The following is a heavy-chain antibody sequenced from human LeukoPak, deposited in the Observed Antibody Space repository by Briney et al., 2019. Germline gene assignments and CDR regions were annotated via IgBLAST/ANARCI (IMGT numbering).Heavy chain of an antibody. CDR1: GYSFTTYG. Sequence: ASVTVSCKASGYSFTTYGFSWMRQAPGQGLGWMGIIAYNGNTYYAENLQGRVTMTTDSSTNTAYMELRNLRSDDTAVYYCARYSSSWYLYDYWGQGTLVTVSS. J-gene: IGHJ4*02. CDR2: IAYNGNT. V-gene: IGHV1-18*01. CDR3: ARYSSSWYLYDY. D-gene: IGHD6-13*01.